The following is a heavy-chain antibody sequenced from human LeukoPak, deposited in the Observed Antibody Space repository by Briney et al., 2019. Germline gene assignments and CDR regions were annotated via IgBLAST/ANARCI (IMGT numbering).Heavy chain of an antibody. CDR1: GGSLSGYY. CDR2: INHSGST. Sequence: SETLSLTCAVYGGSLSGYYWSWIRQPPGKGLEWIGEINHSGSTNYNPSLKSRVTISVDTSKNQFSLKLSSVTAADTAVYYCARPYCSSTSCSPGLGYYMDVWGKGTTVTVSS. V-gene: IGHV4-34*01. J-gene: IGHJ6*03. D-gene: IGHD2-2*01. CDR3: ARPYCSSTSCSPGLGYYMDV.